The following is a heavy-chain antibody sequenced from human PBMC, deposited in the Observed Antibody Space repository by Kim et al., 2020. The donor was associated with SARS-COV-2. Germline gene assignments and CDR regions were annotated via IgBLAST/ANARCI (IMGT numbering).Heavy chain of an antibody. Sequence: SVKVSCKASGGTFSSYAISWVRQAPGQGLEWMGGIIPIFGTANYAQKFQGRVTITADESTSTAYMELSSLRSEDTAVYYCAGVGGYYDFWSGYPNWFDPWGQGTLVTVSS. CDR1: GGTFSSYA. V-gene: IGHV1-69*13. CDR2: IIPIFGTA. CDR3: AGVGGYYDFWSGYPNWFDP. J-gene: IGHJ5*02. D-gene: IGHD3-3*01.